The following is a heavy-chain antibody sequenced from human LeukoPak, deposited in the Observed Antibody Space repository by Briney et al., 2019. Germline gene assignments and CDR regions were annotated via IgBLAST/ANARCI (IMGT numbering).Heavy chain of an antibody. V-gene: IGHV1-69*13. CDR2: IIPIFGTA. J-gene: IGHJ5*02. CDR3: ARGRIVVVPAAMSWFDP. CDR1: GGTFSSYA. Sequence: ASVKVSCKASGGTFSSYAISWVRQAPGQGLEWIGGIIPIFGTANYAQKFQGRVTITADESTSTAYMELSSLRSEDTAVYYCARGRIVVVPAAMSWFDPWGQGTLVTVSS. D-gene: IGHD2-2*01.